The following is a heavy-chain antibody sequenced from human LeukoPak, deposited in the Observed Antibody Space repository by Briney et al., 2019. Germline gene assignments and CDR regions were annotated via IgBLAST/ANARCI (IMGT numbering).Heavy chain of an antibody. CDR3: TRGGITMVRGVISY. D-gene: IGHD3-10*01. CDR2: IRSKTYGGTT. J-gene: IGHJ4*02. Sequence: GGSLRLSCTASGFTFSDYAMNWVRQAPGKGLEWVGFIRSKTYGGTTEYAASVKGRFTIARDDSKSIAYLQMNSLKTEDTAVYYCTRGGITMVRGVISYGGQGTLVAVSA. CDR1: GFTFSDYA. V-gene: IGHV3-49*04.